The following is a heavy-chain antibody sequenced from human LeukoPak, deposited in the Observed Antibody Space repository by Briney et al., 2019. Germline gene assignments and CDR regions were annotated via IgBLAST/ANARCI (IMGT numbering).Heavy chain of an antibody. Sequence: GGSLSRYCAASGFTRSNMWWHWDRHGPGQGLVWVFRNNGDGRITTDAVSVKGRFTISRDTAKNTLYLQMNSLRAEDTAVYYCVRVHVGTDMVDIDYWGEGTLVTVSS. V-gene: IGHV3-74*01. CDR2: NNGDGRIT. D-gene: IGHD5-18*01. J-gene: IGHJ4*02. CDR1: GFTRSNMW. CDR3: VRVHVGTDMVDIDY.